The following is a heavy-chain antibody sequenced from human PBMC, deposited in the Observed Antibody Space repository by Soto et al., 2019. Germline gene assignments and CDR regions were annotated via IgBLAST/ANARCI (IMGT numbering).Heavy chain of an antibody. CDR3: ARDLLRDNWNYVGPWFDP. Sequence: NPSETLSLTCTVSGDSISGGNYYWTWIRQHPGRGLEWIGYIYYTGTTHYSPSLQSRVTMSVDTSKNQISLTLTSLTPADTAVYFCARDLLRDNWNYVGPWFDPWGQGTLVTVSS. CDR2: IYYTGTT. J-gene: IGHJ5*02. V-gene: IGHV4-31*03. CDR1: GDSISGGNYY. D-gene: IGHD1-7*01.